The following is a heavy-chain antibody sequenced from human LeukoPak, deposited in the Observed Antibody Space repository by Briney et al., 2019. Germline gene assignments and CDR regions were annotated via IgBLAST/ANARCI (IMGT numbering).Heavy chain of an antibody. J-gene: IGHJ3*02. CDR1: GGTFSSYT. V-gene: IGHV1-69*02. D-gene: IGHD3-22*01. CDR3: ATAPPYYYHSSGYSMMTFDI. CDR2: IVPILGIA. Sequence: GASVKVSCKASGGTFSSYTISWVRQAPGQGLEWIGRIVPILGIANYAQKFQGRVTITADKSTSSAYMELSSLRSEDTAVYYCATAPPYYYHSSGYSMMTFDIWGQGTMVTVSS.